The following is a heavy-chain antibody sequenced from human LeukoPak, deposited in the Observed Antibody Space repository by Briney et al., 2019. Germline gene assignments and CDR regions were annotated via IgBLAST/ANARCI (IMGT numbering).Heavy chain of an antibody. CDR1: GGSISSYC. D-gene: IGHD3-10*01. J-gene: IGHJ6*02. V-gene: IGHV4-4*07. CDR3: ARGRYYGSGSYYYYYGMDV. Sequence: PSETLSLTCTVSGGSISSYCWSWIRQPAGKGLEWIGRIYTSGSTNYNPSLKSRVTMSVDTSKNQFSLKLSSVTAADTAVYYCARGRYYGSGSYYYYYGMDVWGQGTTVTVSS. CDR2: IYTSGST.